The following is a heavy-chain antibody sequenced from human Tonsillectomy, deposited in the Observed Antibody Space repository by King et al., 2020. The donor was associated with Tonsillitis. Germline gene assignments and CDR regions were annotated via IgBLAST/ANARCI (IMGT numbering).Heavy chain of an antibody. CDR3: AKDSVPYYYNYGMDV. V-gene: IGHV3-9*01. Sequence: VQLVESGGGLVQPGRSLRLSCAASGFIFDEYAMHWVRQVPGKGLEWVSGISWNSGRIGYADSVKGRFTISRDNGKSSLYLQMNSLRAEDTALYYCAKDSVPYYYNYGMDVGGQGTTVTVSS. CDR2: ISWNSGRI. CDR1: GFIFDEYA. J-gene: IGHJ6*02.